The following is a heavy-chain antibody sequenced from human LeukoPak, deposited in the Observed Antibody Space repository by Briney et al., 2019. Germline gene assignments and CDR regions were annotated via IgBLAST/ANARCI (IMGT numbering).Heavy chain of an antibody. V-gene: IGHV3-13*01. Sequence: QPGGSLRLSCAASGFTFSDYDMHWVRHATGKGLEWVSAIGTAGDTYYTGSVKGRFTISRENAKNSLYLQMNSLRAGDTAVYYCVRVAKERVGGVYYFDYWGQGTPVTVSS. D-gene: IGHD1-1*01. J-gene: IGHJ4*02. CDR3: VRVAKERVGGVYYFDY. CDR1: GFTFSDYD. CDR2: IGTAGDT.